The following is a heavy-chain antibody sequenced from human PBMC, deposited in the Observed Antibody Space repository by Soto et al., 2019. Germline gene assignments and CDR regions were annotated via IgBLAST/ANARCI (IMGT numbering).Heavy chain of an antibody. CDR3: PTPAGHSSGYYYYYYGMDV. CDR2: IKSKTDGGTT. Sequence: EVQLVESGGGLVKPGGSLRLSCAASGYTFSNAWLSWVRQAPGKGLDWVGRIKSKTDGGTTDYAAPVKGRCTISRDDSKNTLYLQMNSLKTEDTAVYYCPTPAGHSSGYYYYYYGMDVWGQGTTVTVSS. V-gene: IGHV3-15*01. J-gene: IGHJ6*02. CDR1: GYTFSNAW. D-gene: IGHD3-22*01.